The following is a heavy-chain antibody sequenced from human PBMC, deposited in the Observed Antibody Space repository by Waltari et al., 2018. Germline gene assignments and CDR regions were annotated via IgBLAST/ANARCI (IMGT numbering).Heavy chain of an antibody. J-gene: IGHJ5*02. Sequence: QVQLQESGPGLVKPSETLSLTCTVSGGSISSYYWSWIRQPPGTGLEWIGYIYYSGSTNYNPSLKSRVTISVDTSKNQFSLKLSSVTAADTAVYYCARLLTVAATTTTKSNWFDPWGQGTLVTVSS. D-gene: IGHD2-15*01. CDR3: ARLLTVAATTTTKSNWFDP. CDR2: IYYSGST. V-gene: IGHV4-59*01. CDR1: GGSISSYY.